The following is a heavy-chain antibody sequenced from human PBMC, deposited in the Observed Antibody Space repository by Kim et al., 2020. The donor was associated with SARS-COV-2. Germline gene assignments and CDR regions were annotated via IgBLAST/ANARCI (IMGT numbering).Heavy chain of an antibody. CDR1: GFTFSSYA. V-gene: IGHV3-23*01. CDR3: AKDAYSGSYDWVYYFDY. J-gene: IGHJ4*02. D-gene: IGHD1-26*01. Sequence: GGSLRLSCAASGFTFSSYAMSWVRQAPGKGLEWVSAISGSGGSTYYADSVKGRFTISRDNSKNTLYLQMNSLRAEDTALYYCAKDAYSGSYDWVYYFDYWGQGTLVTVSS. CDR2: ISGSGGST.